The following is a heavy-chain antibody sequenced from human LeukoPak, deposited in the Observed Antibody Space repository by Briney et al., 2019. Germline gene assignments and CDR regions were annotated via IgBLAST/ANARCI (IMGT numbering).Heavy chain of an antibody. J-gene: IGHJ4*02. CDR2: IYHSGST. CDR1: GGSISSSNW. D-gene: IGHD3-10*01. Sequence: SETLSLTCAVSGGSISSSNWWSWVRPPPGKGLEWIGEIYHSGSTNYNPSLKSRVTISVDKSKYQFSLKLSSVTAADTAVYYCATTAYYGSGSEDYWGQGTLVTVSS. V-gene: IGHV4-4*02. CDR3: ATTAYYGSGSEDY.